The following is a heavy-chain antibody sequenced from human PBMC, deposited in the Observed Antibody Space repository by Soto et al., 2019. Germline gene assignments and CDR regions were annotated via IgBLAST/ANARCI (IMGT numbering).Heavy chain of an antibody. D-gene: IGHD1-26*01. CDR2: INSDGTTT. V-gene: IGHV3-74*01. CDR3: ATVAPGSYSWRDN. Sequence: EVQLVESGGGLVQPGGSLRLSCAASGFTFSTYWMHCVRQAPGKGLVWVSRINSDGTTTTYADSVKGRFTISRDNARNNLYLQMNSLRAEDTAVYSCATVAPGSYSWRDNWGQGTLVTVSS. CDR1: GFTFSTYW. J-gene: IGHJ4*02.